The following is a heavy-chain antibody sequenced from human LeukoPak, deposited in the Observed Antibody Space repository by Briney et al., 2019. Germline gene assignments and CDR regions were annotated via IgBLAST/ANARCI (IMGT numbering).Heavy chain of an antibody. D-gene: IGHD6-19*01. V-gene: IGHV4-59*08. CDR3: ARHVRIQQWLEGAYYFDY. CDR1: GGSISSYY. CDR2: IYYSGST. J-gene: IGHJ4*02. Sequence: SETPSLTCTVSGGSISSYYWSWIRQPPGKGLEWIGYIYYSGSTNYNPSLKSRVTISVDTSKNQFSLKLSSVTAADTAVYYCARHVRIQQWLEGAYYFDYWGQGTLVTVSS.